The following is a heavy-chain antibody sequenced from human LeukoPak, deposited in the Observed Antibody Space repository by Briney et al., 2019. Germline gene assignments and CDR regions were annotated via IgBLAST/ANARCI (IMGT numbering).Heavy chain of an antibody. Sequence: ASETLSLTCTVSGGSISSYYWSWLRQPPGKGLEWIGYIYYSGTTNYNPSLKSRVTISVDTSKNQFSLKLSSVTAADTAVYYCARGVYIAAAQYGYWGQGTLVTVSS. CDR2: IYYSGTT. CDR3: ARGVYIAAAQYGY. J-gene: IGHJ4*02. D-gene: IGHD6-13*01. CDR1: GGSISSYY. V-gene: IGHV4-59*01.